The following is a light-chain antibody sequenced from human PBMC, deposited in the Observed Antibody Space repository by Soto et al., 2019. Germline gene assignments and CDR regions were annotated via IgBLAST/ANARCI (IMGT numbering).Light chain of an antibody. CDR3: TSYTSTNSYVA. V-gene: IGLV2-14*03. J-gene: IGLJ2*01. Sequence: QAVVTQPASVSGSPGQSITISCTGTSTDVGGHYYVSWYQQHPGKAPKLIIYDVTDRPSGVSHRFSGSKSGNTASLTISGLQADDEADYYCTSYTSTNSYVAVGGGTKLTVL. CDR2: DVT. CDR1: STDVGGHYY.